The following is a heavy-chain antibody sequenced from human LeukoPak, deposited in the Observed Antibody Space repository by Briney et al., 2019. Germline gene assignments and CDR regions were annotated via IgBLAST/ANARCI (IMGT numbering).Heavy chain of an antibody. CDR3: AINEGDLGYFQD. V-gene: IGHV4-59*08. CDR1: GGSISGYY. CDR2: INYSGRT. Sequence: SETLSLTCTDSGGSISGYYWSLIRQPPGKGLHRIGKINYSGRTKYNPSLKIQVTISVDTSKNQFALKRSTVTAAGPAVYYCAINEGDLGYFQDWGEGTLGTVSS. J-gene: IGHJ1*01. D-gene: IGHD2-21*01.